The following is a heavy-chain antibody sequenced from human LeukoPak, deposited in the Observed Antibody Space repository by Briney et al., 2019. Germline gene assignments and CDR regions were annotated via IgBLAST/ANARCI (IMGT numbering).Heavy chain of an antibody. D-gene: IGHD3-10*01. CDR2: IIPIFGTA. CDR1: GGTFSSYA. V-gene: IGHV1-69*05. Sequence: SVKVSCKASGGTFSSYAISWVRQAPGQGLDWMGRIIPIFGTANYAQKFQGRVTITTDESTSTAYMELSSLRSEDTAVYYCARDGGKVWFGEKLPGANAFDIWGQGTLVTVSS. CDR3: ARDGGKVWFGEKLPGANAFDI. J-gene: IGHJ3*02.